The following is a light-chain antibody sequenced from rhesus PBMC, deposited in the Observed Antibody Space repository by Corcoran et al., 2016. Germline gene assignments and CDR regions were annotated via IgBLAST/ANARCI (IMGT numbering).Light chain of an antibody. V-gene: IGLV2-13*03. J-gene: IGLJ1*01. CDR2: EVS. CDR3: SSYASSSTYI. Sequence: QAAPTQSPSVSGSPGQSVTISCTGTSSDIGGYNRVSWYQQHPGKAPKRMLYEVSKRPSGGSDRFSGSKSGNTASLTISVRQAEDEADYDGSSYASSSTYIFGAGTRLTVL. CDR1: SSDIGGYNR.